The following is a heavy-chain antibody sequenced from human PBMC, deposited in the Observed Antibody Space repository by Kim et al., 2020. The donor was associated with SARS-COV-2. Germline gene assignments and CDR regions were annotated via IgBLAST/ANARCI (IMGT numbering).Heavy chain of an antibody. J-gene: IGHJ4*02. D-gene: IGHD6-19*01. CDR3: ARHSQGIAVAGADY. Sequence: NPSLKCRVTIPVATSKNQCSLRLSSVTAADTAVYYCARHSQGIAVAGADYWGQGTLVTVSS. V-gene: IGHV4-39*01.